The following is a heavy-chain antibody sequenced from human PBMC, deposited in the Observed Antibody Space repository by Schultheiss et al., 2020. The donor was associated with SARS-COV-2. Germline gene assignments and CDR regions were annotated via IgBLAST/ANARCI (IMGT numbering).Heavy chain of an antibody. J-gene: IGHJ5*02. Sequence: ASVKVSCKASGYTFTSYGISWVRQAPGQGLEWMGWISAYNGNTNYAQKLQGRVTMTTDTSTSTAYMELRSLRSDDTAVYYCARVMPFWSGPWRRGWFDPWGPGTVVTVSS. V-gene: IGHV1-18*04. CDR2: ISAYNGNT. D-gene: IGHD3-3*01. CDR1: GYTFTSYG. CDR3: ARVMPFWSGPWRRGWFDP.